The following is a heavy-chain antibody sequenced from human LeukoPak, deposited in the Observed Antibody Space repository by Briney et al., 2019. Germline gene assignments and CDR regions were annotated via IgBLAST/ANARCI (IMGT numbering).Heavy chain of an antibody. CDR2: ISGSGGST. Sequence: GGSLRLSCAASGLTFSSYAMSWVRQAPGKGLEWVSAISGSGGSTYYADSVKGRFTISRDNSKNTLYLQMNSLRAEDTAVYYCARDGSRGNLVTAPDYWGQGTLVTVSS. V-gene: IGHV3-23*01. CDR3: ARDGSRGNLVTAPDY. J-gene: IGHJ4*02. CDR1: GLTFSSYA. D-gene: IGHD2-21*02.